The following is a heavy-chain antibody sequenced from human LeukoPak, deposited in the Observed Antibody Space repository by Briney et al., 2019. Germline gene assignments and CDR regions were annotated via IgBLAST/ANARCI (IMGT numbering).Heavy chain of an antibody. V-gene: IGHV3-7*03. CDR1: GFSFSDFY. CDR3: ARTRASLAF. D-gene: IGHD3-10*01. J-gene: IGHJ1*01. CDR2: EYKDGSEK. Sequence: TGGSLRLSCAASGFSFSDFYMSWVRQAPGKGLEWVASEYKDGSEKNYADSVKGRFTISRDNTQNSLYLQMNSLRAEDTAVYYCARTRASLAFWGQGTLVTVSS.